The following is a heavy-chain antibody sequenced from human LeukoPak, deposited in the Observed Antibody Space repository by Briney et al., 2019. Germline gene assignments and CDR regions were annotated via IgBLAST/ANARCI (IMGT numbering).Heavy chain of an antibody. J-gene: IGHJ6*03. D-gene: IGHD6-6*01. CDR1: GGSISSSSYY. CDR3: AKDEYSSSKFYYYYMDV. Sequence: ETLSLTCTVSGGSISSSSYYWGWVRQAPGKGLEWVSAISGSGGSTYYADSVKGRFTISRDNSKNTLYLQMNSLRAEDTAVYYCAKDEYSSSKFYYYYMDVWGKGTTVTVSS. CDR2: ISGSGGST. V-gene: IGHV3-23*01.